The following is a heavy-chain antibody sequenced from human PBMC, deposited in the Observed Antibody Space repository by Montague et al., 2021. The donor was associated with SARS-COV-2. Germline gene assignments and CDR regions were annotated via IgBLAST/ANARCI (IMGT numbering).Heavy chain of an antibody. J-gene: IGHJ4*02. CDR3: ARDWGCTHFDY. V-gene: IGHV2-70*11. Sequence: PALVTPIQTLTLTCTFSGFSLSTSGMCVSWIRQPPGKALEWLARIDWDDDKYYRTSLKTRLTISKDTSKNQVVLTMTNMDPVDTATYYCARDWGCTHFDYWGQGTLVTVSS. CDR2: IDWDDDK. D-gene: IGHD7-27*01. CDR1: GFSLSTSGMC.